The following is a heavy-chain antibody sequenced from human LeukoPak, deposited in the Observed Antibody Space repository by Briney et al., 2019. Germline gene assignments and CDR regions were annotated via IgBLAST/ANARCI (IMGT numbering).Heavy chain of an antibody. Sequence: GGSLRLSCAASGLTVSSNYMSWVRQAPGKGLEYVSAISSNGGSTYYANSVKGRFTISRDNSKNTLYLQMGSLRAEDMAVYYCARGGIRFLEWFPRYWGQGTLVTVSS. CDR3: ARGGIRFLEWFPRY. D-gene: IGHD3-3*01. CDR1: GLTVSSNY. J-gene: IGHJ4*02. V-gene: IGHV3-64*01. CDR2: ISSNGGST.